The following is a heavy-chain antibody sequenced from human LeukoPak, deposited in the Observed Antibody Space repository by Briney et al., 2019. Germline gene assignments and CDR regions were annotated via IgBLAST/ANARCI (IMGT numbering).Heavy chain of an antibody. Sequence: GESLKISCKGSGYSFTSYWISWVRQAPGQGLEWMGWISAYNGNTNYAQKLQGRVTMTTDTSTSTAYMELRSLRSDDTAVYYCARDGAFAVAGTFDYWGQGTLVTVSS. D-gene: IGHD6-19*01. V-gene: IGHV1-18*04. J-gene: IGHJ4*02. CDR2: ISAYNGNT. CDR3: ARDGAFAVAGTFDY. CDR1: GYSFTSYW.